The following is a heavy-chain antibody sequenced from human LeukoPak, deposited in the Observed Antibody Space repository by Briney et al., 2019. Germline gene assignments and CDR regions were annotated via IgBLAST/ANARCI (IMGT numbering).Heavy chain of an antibody. CDR1: GFTLSTYD. J-gene: IGHJ6*02. CDR2: ISSSRTI. CDR3: ARLRYYAKDV. V-gene: IGHV3-69-1*01. Sequence: GGSLRLSCAASGFTLSTYDTNWVRPAPGKGLEWVSCISSSRTISYADSVKGRFTISRDNAKNSLYLQMNSLRAEDTAVYYSARLRYYAKDVWGQGTTVTASS.